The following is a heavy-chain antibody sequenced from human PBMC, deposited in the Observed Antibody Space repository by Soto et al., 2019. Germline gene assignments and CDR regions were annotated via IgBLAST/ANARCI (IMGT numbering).Heavy chain of an antibody. CDR3: ARDHDILTGYWHYYYGMDV. Sequence: TGGSLRLSCAASGCTFSSYGMHWVRQAPGKGLEWVAVIWYDGSNKYYADSVKGRFTISRDNSKNTLYLQMNSLRAEDTAVYYCARDHDILTGYWHYYYGMDVWGQGTTVTVSS. CDR1: GCTFSSYG. D-gene: IGHD3-9*01. V-gene: IGHV3-33*01. J-gene: IGHJ6*02. CDR2: IWYDGSNK.